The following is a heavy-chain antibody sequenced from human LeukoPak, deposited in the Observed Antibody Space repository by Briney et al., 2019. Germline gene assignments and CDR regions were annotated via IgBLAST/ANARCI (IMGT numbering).Heavy chain of an antibody. CDR1: GFTFSSYA. D-gene: IGHD6-19*01. Sequence: PGGSLRLSCAASGFTFSSYAMSWVRQAPGKGLEWVSAISGSGTSTFYADSVRGRFTISRDNSKNTLYLQMSSLRAEDTAVYYCAARPYSSGWEFDYWGRGTLVTVPS. V-gene: IGHV3-23*01. CDR2: ISGSGTST. CDR3: AARPYSSGWEFDY. J-gene: IGHJ4*02.